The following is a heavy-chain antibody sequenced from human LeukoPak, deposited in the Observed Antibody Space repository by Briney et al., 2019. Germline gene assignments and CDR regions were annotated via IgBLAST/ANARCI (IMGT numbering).Heavy chain of an antibody. J-gene: IGHJ4*02. D-gene: IGHD3-16*01. V-gene: IGHV3-23*01. CDR2: ISGSGGST. CDR1: GFTFSSYA. Sequence: GGSLRLSCTASGFTFSSYAMSWVRQAPGKGLEWVSVISGSGGSTYYGGSVKGRFTISRDNSKNTLYLQMNSLRAEDTAVYYCAKDGVVTITFDYWGQGTLVTVSS. CDR3: AKDGVVTITFDY.